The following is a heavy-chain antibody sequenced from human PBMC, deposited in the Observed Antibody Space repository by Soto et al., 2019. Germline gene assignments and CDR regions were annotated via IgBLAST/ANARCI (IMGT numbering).Heavy chain of an antibody. J-gene: IGHJ6*02. Sequence: GWSLRLSCASSVFTFINYGMQWVRQAPGKGLEWVAVISYDGSDKYYADSVKGRFSISRDNSKNTLYLQMNSLRAEDTAVYYCAKATGYCSSSSCRRDYYYYYGMDVWGQGTTVTVSS. CDR2: ISYDGSDK. CDR3: AKATGYCSSSSCRRDYYYYYGMDV. CDR1: VFTFINYG. V-gene: IGHV3-30*18. D-gene: IGHD2-2*01.